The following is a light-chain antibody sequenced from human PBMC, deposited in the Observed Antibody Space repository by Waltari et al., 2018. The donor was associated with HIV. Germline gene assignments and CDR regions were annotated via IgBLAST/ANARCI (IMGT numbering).Light chain of an antibody. CDR2: GNT. V-gene: IGLV1-40*01. CDR1: RSNLGTGYH. Sequence: SQLTQPPSVSGAPGQRVTISCTGSRSNLGTGYHVHWYQQVPGTAPKLLIHGNTNRPSGVPDRFSGSKSGTSASLAITGLQAEDEADYYCQSYDNSLGIVFGSGTKVTVL. CDR3: QSYDNSLGIV. J-gene: IGLJ1*01.